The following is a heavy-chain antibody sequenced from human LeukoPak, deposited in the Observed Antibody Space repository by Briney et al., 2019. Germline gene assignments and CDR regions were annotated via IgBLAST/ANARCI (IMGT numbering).Heavy chain of an antibody. CDR3: ARAYSSSWYWNWFDP. CDR1: GCSISSGYY. V-gene: IGHV4-38-2*02. J-gene: IGHJ5*02. Sequence: PSETLSLTCTVSGCSISSGYYWGWIRPPPGKGLEWIGNIYPTGSTYYNPSLKSRVTISVDTSKNQFSLKVSSVSAADTAVYYCARAYSSSWYWNWFDPWGQGTLVTVSS. D-gene: IGHD6-13*01. CDR2: IYPTGST.